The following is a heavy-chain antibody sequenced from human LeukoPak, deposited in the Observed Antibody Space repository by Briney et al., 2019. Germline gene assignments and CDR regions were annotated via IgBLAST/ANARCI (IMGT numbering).Heavy chain of an antibody. V-gene: IGHV3-23*01. CDR2: ISGSGGST. J-gene: IGHJ4*02. CDR1: GFTFSSYA. CDR3: AKDQSVGDFSLEVFPDY. D-gene: IGHD3-16*01. Sequence: GGSLRLSCAASGFTFSSYAMSWVRQAPGKGLEWVSAISGSGGSTYYADSVKGRFTISRDNSKNTLYLQMNSLRAEDTAVYYCAKDQSVGDFSLEVFPDYWGQGTLVTVSS.